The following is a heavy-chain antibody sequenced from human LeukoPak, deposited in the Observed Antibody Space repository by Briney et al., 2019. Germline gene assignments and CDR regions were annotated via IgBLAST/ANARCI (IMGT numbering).Heavy chain of an antibody. CDR2: IYYSGST. CDR3: ASSWNDFFGWFDP. Sequence: PETLSLTCTVSGGSISSYYWSWIRQPPGKGLEWIGYIYYSGSTNYNPSLKSRVTISVDTSKNQFSLKLSSVTAADTAVYYCASSWNDFFGWFDPWGQGTLVTVSS. V-gene: IGHV4-59*01. J-gene: IGHJ5*02. CDR1: GGSISSYY. D-gene: IGHD1-1*01.